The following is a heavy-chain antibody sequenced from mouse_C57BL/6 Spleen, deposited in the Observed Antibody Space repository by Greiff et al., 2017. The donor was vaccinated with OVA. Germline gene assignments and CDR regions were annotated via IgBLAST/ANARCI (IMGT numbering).Heavy chain of an antibody. V-gene: IGHV1-64*01. J-gene: IGHJ3*01. CDR3: ASTMVTTKAY. CDR1: GYTFTSYW. Sequence: QVQLKQSGAELVKPGASVKLSCKASGYTFTSYWMHWVKQRPGQGLEWIGMIHPNSGSTNYNEKFKSKATLTVDKSSSTAYMQLSSLTSEDSAVYYCASTMVTTKAYWGQGTLVTVSA. D-gene: IGHD2-2*01. CDR2: IHPNSGST.